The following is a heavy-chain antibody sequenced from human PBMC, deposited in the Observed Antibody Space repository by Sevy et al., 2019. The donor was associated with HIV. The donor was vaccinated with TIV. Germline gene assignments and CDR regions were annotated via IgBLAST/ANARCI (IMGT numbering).Heavy chain of an antibody. D-gene: IGHD3-16*01. CDR1: GFTFDDHT. Sequence: GGSLRLPCAASGFTFDDHTMHWVRQPPGKGLEWISLISWDGGSTYYADSVKGRFTISRDNSKNSLFLQMNSLGAEDTALYYCAKDMASGGGGAYYFDYWGQGTLVTVSS. V-gene: IGHV3-43*01. CDR3: AKDMASGGGGAYYFDY. J-gene: IGHJ4*02. CDR2: ISWDGGST.